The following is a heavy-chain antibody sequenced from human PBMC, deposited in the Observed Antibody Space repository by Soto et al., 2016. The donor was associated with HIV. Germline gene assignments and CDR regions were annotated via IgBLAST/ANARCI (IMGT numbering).Heavy chain of an antibody. CDR3: ARTMTVAGTSLYYFDY. V-gene: IGHV3-21*01. Sequence: EVQLVESGGGLAKPGGSLRLSCAASGFSFSDYNMNWVRQAPGKGLEWVSSITTNSIYRRYADSVEGRFTISRDNAKNSLYLQMSSLRAEDTAVYYCARTMTVAGTSLYYFDYVGPGPPWSTVSS. CDR2: ITTNSIYR. CDR1: GFSFSDYN. J-gene: IGHJ4*02. D-gene: IGHD6-19*01.